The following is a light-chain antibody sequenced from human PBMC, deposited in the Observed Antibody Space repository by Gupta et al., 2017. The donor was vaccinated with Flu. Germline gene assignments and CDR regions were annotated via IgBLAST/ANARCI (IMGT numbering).Light chain of an antibody. CDR2: KAS. J-gene: IGKJ4*01. CDR1: QTFNSW. CDR3: QQYDSYPLT. Sequence: DIQMTQSPSTLSASVGDRVTMTCRASQTFNSWLAWFQQKPGKAPKPLIHKASTLESGVPSRFSGSGSGTEFTLTISSLQPDDFATYFCQQYDSYPLTFGGGTKVDIK. V-gene: IGKV1-5*03.